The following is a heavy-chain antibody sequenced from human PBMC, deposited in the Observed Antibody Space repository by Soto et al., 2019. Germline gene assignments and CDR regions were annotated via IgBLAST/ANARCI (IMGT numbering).Heavy chain of an antibody. V-gene: IGHV1-8*01. CDR1: GYTFITYD. CDR2: MNPSNGNA. CDR3: PRTTERSGPNSFDS. J-gene: IGHJ4*02. Sequence: ASVKVSCKASGYTFITYDINWVRQATGQGLEWMGWMNPSNGNAGYAQKFQGRVTMTRNTSISTAYMELSSLRSDDTAVYFCPRTTERSGPNSFDSWGQGSLVTVS. D-gene: IGHD1-1*01.